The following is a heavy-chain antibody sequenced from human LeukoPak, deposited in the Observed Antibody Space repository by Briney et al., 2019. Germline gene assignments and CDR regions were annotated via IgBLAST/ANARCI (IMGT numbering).Heavy chain of an antibody. CDR2: TSSDGTNK. D-gene: IGHD5-18*01. J-gene: IGHJ5*02. CDR3: ARTGGPQLWLT. Sequence: PGGSLRLSCAASGFTFSSYGMHWVRQAPGKGLEWVAVTSSDGTNKYYAVSVKGRFTISRDNAKNSLYLQMNSLRAEDTAVYYCARTGGPQLWLTWGQGTLVTVSS. CDR1: GFTFSSYG. V-gene: IGHV3-30*03.